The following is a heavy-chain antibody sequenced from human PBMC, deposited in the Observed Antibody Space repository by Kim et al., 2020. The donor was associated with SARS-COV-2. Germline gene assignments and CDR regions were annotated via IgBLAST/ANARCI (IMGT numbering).Heavy chain of an antibody. Sequence: GGSLRLSCAASGFTFSNAWMSWVRQAPGKGLEWVGRIKSKTDGGTTDYAAPVKGRFTISRDDSKNTLYLQMNSLKTEDTAVYYCTTDQLYGSGSYLTSKGCYGMDVWGQGTTVTVSS. CDR1: GFTFSNAW. CDR2: IKSKTDGGTT. D-gene: IGHD3-10*01. V-gene: IGHV3-15*01. CDR3: TTDQLYGSGSYLTSKGCYGMDV. J-gene: IGHJ6*02.